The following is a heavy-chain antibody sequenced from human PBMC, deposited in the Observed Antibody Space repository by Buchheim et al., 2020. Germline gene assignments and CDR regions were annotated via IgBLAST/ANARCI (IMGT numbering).Heavy chain of an antibody. J-gene: IGHJ4*02. CDR3: ARVAYEWFGDSSTFDS. CDR1: KFTFNNYW. CDR2: TKQDGSEN. Sequence: EVQLVESGGGLVQPGGSLRLSCAASKFTFNNYWMSWVRQAPGKGLEWVAYTKQDGSENHYVDSVKGRFTISRDNAKNSLYLQMNSLRADDTAVYYCARVAYEWFGDSSTFDSWGQGTL. V-gene: IGHV3-7*05. D-gene: IGHD3-10*01.